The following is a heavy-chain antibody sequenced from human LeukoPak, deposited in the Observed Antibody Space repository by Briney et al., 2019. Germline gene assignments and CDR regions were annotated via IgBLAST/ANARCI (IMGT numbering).Heavy chain of an antibody. V-gene: IGHV4-39*01. D-gene: IGHD3-22*01. Sequence: SETLSLSCSVSGGSISGTSYYWGWIRLPPGKGLEWIGSTYYSASTYYNPSLKSRVTISVDTSKNQFSLSLNSVTAADTAVSYCARETNWSDSSGYITYFYHYMDVWGKGTTVTVSS. CDR2: TYYSAST. CDR3: ARETNWSDSSGYITYFYHYMDV. CDR1: GGSISGTSYY. J-gene: IGHJ6*03.